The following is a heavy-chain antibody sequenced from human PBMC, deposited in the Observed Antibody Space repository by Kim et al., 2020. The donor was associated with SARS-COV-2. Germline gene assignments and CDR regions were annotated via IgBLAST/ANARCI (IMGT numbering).Heavy chain of an antibody. CDR1: GFTFTHAW. CDR3: STFSWSVVVPA. CDR2: IKSNLHGGTT. Sequence: GGSLRLSCAASGFTFTHAWMIWVRQAPGKGLEWVGLIKSNLHGGTTDFAAPVKDRFTISRDDSKNTLYLQMNSLKTEDTAVYYCSTFSWSVVVPAWGQGTLVTVSS. V-gene: IGHV3-15*01. D-gene: IGHD2-2*01. J-gene: IGHJ5*02.